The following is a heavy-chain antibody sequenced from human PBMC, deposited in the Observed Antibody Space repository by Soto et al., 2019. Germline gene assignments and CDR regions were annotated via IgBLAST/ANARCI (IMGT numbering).Heavy chain of an antibody. Sequence: GGSLRLSCAASGFTFSSYAMSWVRQAPGKGLEWVSAISGSGGSTYYADSVKGRFTISRDNSKNTLYLQMNSLRAEDTAVYYCAKGPDSGSYFFFGLAFDIWGQGTMVTVSS. D-gene: IGHD1-26*01. CDR1: GFTFSSYA. V-gene: IGHV3-23*01. CDR3: AKGPDSGSYFFFGLAFDI. CDR2: ISGSGGST. J-gene: IGHJ3*02.